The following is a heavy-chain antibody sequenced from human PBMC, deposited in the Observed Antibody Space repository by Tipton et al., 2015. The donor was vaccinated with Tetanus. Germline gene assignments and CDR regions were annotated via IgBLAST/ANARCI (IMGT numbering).Heavy chain of an antibody. CDR3: VANDGGLEHGQH. CDR1: GGSISSYY. Sequence: TLSLTCSVSGGSISSYYCSWVRQPPGKGLEWIGHTHYSGNTNYNSSLWSRVTISLDTSKNQFSLKLSSVTAADTAVYYCVANDGGLEHGQHWGQGTLVPVSS. CDR2: THYSGNT. V-gene: IGHV4-59*01. D-gene: IGHD2-8*01. J-gene: IGHJ1*01.